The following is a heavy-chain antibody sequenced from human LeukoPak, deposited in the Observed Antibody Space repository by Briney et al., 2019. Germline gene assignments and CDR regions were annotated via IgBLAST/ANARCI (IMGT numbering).Heavy chain of an antibody. CDR2: INQDGSEK. CDR1: GFTFSRNW. D-gene: IGHD1-26*01. Sequence: GGSLRLSCVASGFTFSRNWMIWVRQAPGKRLEWVANINQDGSEKYYVDSVKGRFIISRDNAKNSLFLQMNSLRAEDTAVYYCARVGSGNFLGAFDIWGQGTMVTVSS. J-gene: IGHJ3*02. CDR3: ARVGSGNFLGAFDI. V-gene: IGHV3-7*03.